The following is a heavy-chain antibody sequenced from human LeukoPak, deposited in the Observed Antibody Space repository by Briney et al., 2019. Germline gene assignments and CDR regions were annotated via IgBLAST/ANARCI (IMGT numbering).Heavy chain of an antibody. Sequence: ASVKVSCKASGYTFTSYAMNWVRQAPGQGLEWMGWINTNTGNPTYAQGFTGRFVFSLDTSVSTAYLQISSLKAEDTAVYYCARAAGSWDYYDSSGYSGTIDYWGQGTLVTVSS. CDR3: ARAAGSWDYYDSSGYSGTIDY. D-gene: IGHD3-22*01. CDR2: INTNTGNP. J-gene: IGHJ4*02. V-gene: IGHV7-4-1*02. CDR1: GYTFTSYA.